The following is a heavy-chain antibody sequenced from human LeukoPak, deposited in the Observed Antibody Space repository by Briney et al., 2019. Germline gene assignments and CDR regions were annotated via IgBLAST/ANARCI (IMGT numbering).Heavy chain of an antibody. D-gene: IGHD2-2*01. V-gene: IGHV1-69*01. Sequence: GSSVKVSCKASGGTFSSYAISWVRQAPGQGLEWMGGIIPIFGTANYAQKFQGRVTITADESTSTAYMELSSLRSEDTAVYYCAREKTSVPPRNKGIGGWFDPWGQGTLVTVSS. CDR2: IIPIFGTA. CDR1: GGTFSSYA. J-gene: IGHJ5*02. CDR3: AREKTSVPPRNKGIGGWFDP.